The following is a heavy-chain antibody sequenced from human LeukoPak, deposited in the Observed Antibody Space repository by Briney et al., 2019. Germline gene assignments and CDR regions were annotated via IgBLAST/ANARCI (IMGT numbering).Heavy chain of an antibody. CDR2: INAGNGNT. V-gene: IGHV1-3*01. D-gene: IGHD6-19*01. CDR1: GYTFTSCA. Sequence: ASVKVSCKASGYTFTSCAMHWVRQAPGQRLEWMGWINAGNGNTKYSQKFQGRVTITRDTSASTAYMELSSLRSEDTAVYYCARAESYSSGWYGFRYNWFDPWGQGTLVTVSS. CDR3: ARAESYSSGWYGFRYNWFDP. J-gene: IGHJ5*02.